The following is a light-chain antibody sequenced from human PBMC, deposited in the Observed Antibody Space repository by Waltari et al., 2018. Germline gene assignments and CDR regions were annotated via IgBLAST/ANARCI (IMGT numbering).Light chain of an antibody. CDR3: QQSYNTFPYT. J-gene: IGKJ2*01. V-gene: IGKV1-39*01. Sequence: DIQMTQSPSSLSASVGDRVTITCRASQSIAGYLHWYQQKPGKAPKLLIYATSTLQSGVPSRFSGSGSGTDFTLTISSLQPEDFATYYGQQSYNTFPYTFGQGTKLEIK. CDR1: QSIAGY. CDR2: ATS.